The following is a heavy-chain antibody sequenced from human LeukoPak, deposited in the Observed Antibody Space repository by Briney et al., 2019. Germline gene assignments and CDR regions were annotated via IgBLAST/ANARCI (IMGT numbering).Heavy chain of an antibody. V-gene: IGHV1-18*04. CDR3: ARGRVGGYCSSTGCYAFDI. Sequence: ASVKVSCKASGYTFTSYGISWVRQAPGQGLEWMGWISAYNGNANYAQKLQGRVTMTTDTSTSTAYMELRSLRPDDTAVYYCARGRVGGYCSSTGCYAFDIWGQGTMVTVSS. D-gene: IGHD2-2*01. J-gene: IGHJ3*02. CDR1: GYTFTSYG. CDR2: ISAYNGNA.